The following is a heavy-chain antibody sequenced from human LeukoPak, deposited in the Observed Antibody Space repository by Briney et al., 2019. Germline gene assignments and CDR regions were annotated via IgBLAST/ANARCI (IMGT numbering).Heavy chain of an antibody. Sequence: GGSLRLSCAASGFTFNNYAMTWVRQAPGKGLEWVSAISGSGGTTSYADSVKGRLTISRDNSKNTLYLQMNSLRAEDTAIYYCAAHGRYYGSGRGYFDYWGQGTLVTVSS. CDR2: ISGSGGTT. CDR1: GFTFNNYA. J-gene: IGHJ4*02. V-gene: IGHV3-23*01. CDR3: AAHGRYYGSGRGYFDY. D-gene: IGHD3-10*01.